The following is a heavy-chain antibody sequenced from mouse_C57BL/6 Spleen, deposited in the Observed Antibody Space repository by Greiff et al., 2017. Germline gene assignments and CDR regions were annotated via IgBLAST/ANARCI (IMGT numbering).Heavy chain of an antibody. J-gene: IGHJ1*03. D-gene: IGHD1-1*01. CDR2: IRSKSNNYAT. Sequence: DVKLVESGGGLVQPKGSLKLSCAASGFSFNTYALNWVRQAPGKGLEWVARIRSKSNNYATYYADSVKDRFTISRDDSESLLYLQMNNLKTEDTAMYYCVRPGGFTTVVALPGDWYFDVWGTGTTVTVSS. CDR1: GFSFNTYA. V-gene: IGHV10-1*01. CDR3: VRPGGFTTVVALPGDWYFDV.